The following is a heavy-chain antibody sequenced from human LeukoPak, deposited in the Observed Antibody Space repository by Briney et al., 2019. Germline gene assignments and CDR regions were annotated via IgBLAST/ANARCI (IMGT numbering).Heavy chain of an antibody. CDR2: ISSSGSTI. J-gene: IGHJ6*02. CDR3: ARDGTKLWFGELFPYYGMDV. D-gene: IGHD3-10*01. V-gene: IGHV3-11*01. Sequence: KPGGSLRLSCAASGFTFSDYYMSWIRQAPGKGLEWVSYISSSGSTIYYADSVKGRFTISRDNAKNSLYLQMNSLRAEDTAAYYCARDGTKLWFGELFPYYGMDVWGQGTTVTVSS. CDR1: GFTFSDYY.